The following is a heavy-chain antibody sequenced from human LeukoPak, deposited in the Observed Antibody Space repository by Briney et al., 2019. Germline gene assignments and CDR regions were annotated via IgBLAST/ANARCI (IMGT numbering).Heavy chain of an antibody. CDR1: GGSFSGYY. V-gene: IGHV4-34*01. Sequence: SETLSLTCAVYGGSFSGYYWSWLRQPPGKGLEGIGEINHSGSTNYNPSHKSRVTISVDTSKNQFSLKLSSVTAADTAVYYCARYKFGYYGSGSYFDYWGQGTLVTVSS. J-gene: IGHJ4*02. CDR3: ARYKFGYYGSGSYFDY. D-gene: IGHD3-10*01. CDR2: INHSGST.